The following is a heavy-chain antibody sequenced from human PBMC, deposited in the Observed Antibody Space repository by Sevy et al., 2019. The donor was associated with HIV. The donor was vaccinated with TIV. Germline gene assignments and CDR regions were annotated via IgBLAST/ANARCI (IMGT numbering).Heavy chain of an antibody. Sequence: GGSLRLSCAGAGFTFSRYPMSWVRQAPGRGLEWVSGINGGGDNTLYADSVKGRFTISRDNSKNTQYFQMNSLRAEDTAVYYCAKSQSGYFDSSGPLDFWGQGTLVTVSS. D-gene: IGHD3-22*01. CDR2: INGGGDNT. CDR3: AKSQSGYFDSSGPLDF. J-gene: IGHJ4*02. CDR1: GFTFSRYP. V-gene: IGHV3-23*01.